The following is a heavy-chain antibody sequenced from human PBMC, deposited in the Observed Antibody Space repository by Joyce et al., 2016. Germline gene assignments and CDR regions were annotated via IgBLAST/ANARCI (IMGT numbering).Heavy chain of an antibody. Sequence: QVQLVESGGGVVQPGRSLRLSCAASGFSFSNYVMHWVRQAPGKRLEWVSVSSFEGENKNYADSVKGRFTISRDNSKNTLYLQLNSLRAEDTAVYFCARDFPLSMVRGVIRWGFDYWGQGTLVIVSS. D-gene: IGHD3-10*01. CDR1: GFSFSNYV. CDR2: SSFEGENK. CDR3: ARDFPLSMVRGVIRWGFDY. J-gene: IGHJ4*02. V-gene: IGHV3-30*04.